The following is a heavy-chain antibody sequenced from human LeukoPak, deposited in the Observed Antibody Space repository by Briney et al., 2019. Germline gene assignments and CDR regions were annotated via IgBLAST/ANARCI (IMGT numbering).Heavy chain of an antibody. CDR1: GFTFTAYN. J-gene: IGHJ6*03. Sequence: GGSLRLSCAASGFTFTAYNMNWVRQAPGKGLEWVSSISSTGTYLYYADSVKGRFTISRDKNSLYLRMNSLRVEDTAVYYCARGKYPDNDDYMDVWGKGTTVTVSS. CDR3: ARGKYPDNDDYMDV. CDR2: ISSTGTYL. V-gene: IGHV3-21*06. D-gene: IGHD1-1*01.